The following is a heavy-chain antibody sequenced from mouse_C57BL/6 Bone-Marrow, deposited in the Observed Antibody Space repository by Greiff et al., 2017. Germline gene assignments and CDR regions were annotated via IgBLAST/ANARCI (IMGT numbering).Heavy chain of an antibody. J-gene: IGHJ3*01. CDR1: GFNIKDDY. D-gene: IGHD1-1*02. Sequence: EVQVVESGAELVRPGASVKLSCTASGFNIKDDYMHWVKQRPEQGLEWIGWIDPENGDTEYASKFQGKATITADTSSNTAYLQLSSLTSEDTAVYYCTLLSWFAYWGQGTLVTVSA. CDR3: TLLSWFAY. V-gene: IGHV14-4*01. CDR2: IDPENGDT.